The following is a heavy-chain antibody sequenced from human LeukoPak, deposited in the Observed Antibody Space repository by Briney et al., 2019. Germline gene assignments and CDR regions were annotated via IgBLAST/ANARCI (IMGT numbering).Heavy chain of an antibody. Sequence: SETLSLTCAVYGGSFSGYYWSWIRQPPGKGLDWIGEINHSGSTNYNPSLKSRVTISVDTSKNQFSLKLSSVTAADTAVYYCARRASSSRYYFDYWGQGTLVTVSS. CDR1: GGSFSGYY. CDR3: ARRASSSRYYFDY. CDR2: INHSGST. D-gene: IGHD6-13*01. V-gene: IGHV4-34*01. J-gene: IGHJ4*02.